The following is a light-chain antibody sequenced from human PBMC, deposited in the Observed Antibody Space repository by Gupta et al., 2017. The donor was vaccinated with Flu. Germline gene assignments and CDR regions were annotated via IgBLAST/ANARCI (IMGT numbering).Light chain of an antibody. CDR2: GAS. J-gene: IGKJ4*01. CDR3: QQCGSSPLT. V-gene: IGKV3-20*01. Sequence: ERATLSCRASQSVSSSYLAWYQQKPGQAPGLLIYGASSRATGIPDRFSGSGSGTDFTLTISRLEPEDFAVYYCQQCGSSPLTFGGGTKVEIK. CDR1: QSVSSSY.